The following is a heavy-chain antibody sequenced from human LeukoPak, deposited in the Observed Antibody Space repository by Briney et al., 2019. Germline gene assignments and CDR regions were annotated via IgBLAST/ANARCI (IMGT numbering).Heavy chain of an antibody. CDR2: IYTSGGT. Sequence: SETLSLTCTVSGGSISSYYWSWIRQPAGKGLEWIGRIYTSGGTNYNPSLKSRVTMSVDTSKNQFSPKLSSVTAADTAVYYCARDSRGYSYGLGFDYWGQGTLVTVSS. J-gene: IGHJ4*02. V-gene: IGHV4-4*07. CDR3: ARDSRGYSYGLGFDY. D-gene: IGHD5-18*01. CDR1: GGSISSYY.